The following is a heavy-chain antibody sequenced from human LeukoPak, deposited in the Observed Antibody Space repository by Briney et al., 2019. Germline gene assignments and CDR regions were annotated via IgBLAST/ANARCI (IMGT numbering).Heavy chain of an antibody. CDR2: IYYSGST. CDR1: GGSISSYY. J-gene: IGHJ6*04. D-gene: IGHD3-3*01. Sequence: SETLSLTCTVSGGSISSYYWSWIRQPPGRGLEWIWNIYYSGSTNYNPSPKNRLTISVDTSKNKISLKLSTGMAADTSAYYYSGTRYYDFWSGEYMDVWGKGTRVSVSS. CDR3: SGTRYYDFWSGEYMDV. V-gene: IGHV4-59*01.